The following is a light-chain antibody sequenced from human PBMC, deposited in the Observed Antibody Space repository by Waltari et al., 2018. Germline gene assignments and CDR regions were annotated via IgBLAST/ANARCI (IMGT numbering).Light chain of an antibody. CDR1: QSLVSSDGNNY. CDR2: NVS. CDR3: MRGTHCPPMYT. J-gene: IGKJ2*01. Sequence: DVVMTQSPLSLPVTLGQPASISCRSSQSLVSSDGNNYLNWYHQRPRQPPRRLMYNVSSRDSGVPDRFSCSGCGTDITLRLSRMEVEDVGVYYCMRGTHCPPMYTFGQGTKLEIK. V-gene: IGKV2-30*01.